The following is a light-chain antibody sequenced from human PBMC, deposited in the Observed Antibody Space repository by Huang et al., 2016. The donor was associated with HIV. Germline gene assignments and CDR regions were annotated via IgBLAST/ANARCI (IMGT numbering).Light chain of an antibody. CDR2: GAS. CDR1: QSVSDTY. CDR3: QQYVNSRLT. J-gene: IGKJ4*01. Sequence: EIVLTQSPGTLSLSPGERATLSCSASQSVSDTYLAWYQQKPGQAPRLLIYGASRRGTGVPDRFSGSGSGTDFTLTISGLEPEDFAVYYCQQYVNSRLTFGGGTKVEIK. V-gene: IGKV3-20*01.